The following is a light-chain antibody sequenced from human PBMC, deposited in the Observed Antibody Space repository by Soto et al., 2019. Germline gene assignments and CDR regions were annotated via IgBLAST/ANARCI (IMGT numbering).Light chain of an antibody. J-gene: IGKJ2*01. V-gene: IGKV1-9*01. CDR1: QGISSY. Sequence: DIQLTQSPSFLSASVGDRVTITCRASQGISSYLAWYQQKPGKAPKLLVYAASTLQSGVPSRFSGSGSGTAFTLTISSLQPEDFATYYCQQLNSYPRPFGQGTKLEIK. CDR3: QQLNSYPRP. CDR2: AAS.